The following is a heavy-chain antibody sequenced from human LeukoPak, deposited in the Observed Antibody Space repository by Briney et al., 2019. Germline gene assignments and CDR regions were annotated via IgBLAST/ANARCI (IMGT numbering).Heavy chain of an antibody. CDR2: IIPIFGTA. Sequence: SVKVSCKASGGTFSSYAISWVRQAPGQGLEWMGGIIPIFGTANYAQKFQGRVTITADKSTSTAYMELSSLRSEDTAVYYCARDGVPSTSYRHNWFDPWGQGTLVTVSS. D-gene: IGHD2-2*01. CDR3: ARDGVPSTSYRHNWFDP. V-gene: IGHV1-69*06. J-gene: IGHJ5*02. CDR1: GGTFSSYA.